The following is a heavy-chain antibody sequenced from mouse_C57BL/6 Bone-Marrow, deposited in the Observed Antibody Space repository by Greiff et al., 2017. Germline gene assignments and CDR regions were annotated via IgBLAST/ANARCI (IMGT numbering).Heavy chain of an antibody. Sequence: VQLKESGPGMVKPSQSLSLTCTVTGYSITSGYDWHWIRHFPGNKLEWMGYISYSGSTNYNPSLKSRISITHDTSKNHFFLKLNSVTTEDTATYYCAFYSNYGFAYWGQGTLVTVSA. D-gene: IGHD2-5*01. CDR2: ISYSGST. J-gene: IGHJ3*01. CDR3: AFYSNYGFAY. CDR1: GYSITSGYD. V-gene: IGHV3-1*01.